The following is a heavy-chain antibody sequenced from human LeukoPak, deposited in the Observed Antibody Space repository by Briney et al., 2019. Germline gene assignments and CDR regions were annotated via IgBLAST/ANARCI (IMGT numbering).Heavy chain of an antibody. V-gene: IGHV3-7*01. D-gene: IGHD2-21*01. Sequence: GGSLRLSCAAPGFPVSYWMTWVRQAPGQGLEWVANIKHDGSEKNYVDSVKGRLTISRDNAKNSLYLQMNSLRAEDTAVYYCARNRRCCGEDYWGQGTQVTVSS. CDR1: GFPVSYW. CDR3: ARNRRCCGEDY. J-gene: IGHJ4*02. CDR2: IKHDGSEK.